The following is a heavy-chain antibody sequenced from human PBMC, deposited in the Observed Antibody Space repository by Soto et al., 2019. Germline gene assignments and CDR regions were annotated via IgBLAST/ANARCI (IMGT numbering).Heavy chain of an antibody. CDR2: ISGSGGST. CDR1: GFTFSSYA. Sequence: EVQLLESGGGLVQPGGSLRLSCAASGFTFSSYAMSWVGQAPGKGLEWVSAISGSGGSTYYADSVKGRFTISRDNSKNTLYLHMNSLRAEDTAVYYCAKDPYYYYYMDVWGKGTTVTVSS. CDR3: AKDPYYYYYMDV. J-gene: IGHJ6*03. V-gene: IGHV3-23*01.